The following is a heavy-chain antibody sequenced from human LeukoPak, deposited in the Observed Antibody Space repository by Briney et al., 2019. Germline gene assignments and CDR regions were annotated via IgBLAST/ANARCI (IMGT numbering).Heavy chain of an antibody. D-gene: IGHD2-8*01. J-gene: IGHJ4*02. Sequence: NPSETLSLTCTVSGGSISSYYWSWIRQPPGKGLEWIGYISYSGSTNYNPSLKSRVTISVDTSRNQFSLNLNSVTAADTAVYYCSRENGAFSPFGYWGQGILVTV. V-gene: IGHV4-59*12. CDR1: GGSISSYY. CDR2: ISYSGST. CDR3: SRENGAFSPFGY.